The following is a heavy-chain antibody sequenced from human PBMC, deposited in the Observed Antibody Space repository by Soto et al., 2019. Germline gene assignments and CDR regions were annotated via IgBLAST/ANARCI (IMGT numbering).Heavy chain of an antibody. Sequence: GGSLRLSCAASGFTFSRYAIHWVRQAPGKGLEWVTVMSYDGNQKHYADSVKGRFTVSRDDSENTVFLQMTSLRLEDTATYYCAKDRYFDSYYLDSWGQGTLVTVSS. J-gene: IGHJ4*02. CDR2: MSYDGNQK. CDR1: GFTFSRYA. CDR3: AKDRYFDSYYLDS. D-gene: IGHD3-9*01. V-gene: IGHV3-30-3*01.